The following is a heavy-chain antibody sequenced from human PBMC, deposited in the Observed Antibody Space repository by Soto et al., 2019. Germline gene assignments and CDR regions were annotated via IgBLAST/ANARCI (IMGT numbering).Heavy chain of an antibody. V-gene: IGHV3-23*01. J-gene: IGHJ4*02. Sequence: AASGFAFNTYGMAWVRQAPGKGLEWVSAISEASRTFYYADSVRGRFTISRDNSKNTLYLQMSSLRVEDTATYYCAGGGIRWAGFDIWGQGTLVTVSS. D-gene: IGHD4-17*01. CDR2: ISEASRTF. CDR3: AGGGIRWAGFDI. CDR1: GFAFNTYG.